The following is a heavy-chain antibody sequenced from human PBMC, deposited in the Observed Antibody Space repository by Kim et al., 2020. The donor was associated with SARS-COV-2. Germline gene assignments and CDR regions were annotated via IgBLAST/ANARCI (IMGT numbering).Heavy chain of an antibody. D-gene: IGHD3-22*01. J-gene: IGHJ3*02. CDR1: GFTFSSYW. CDR3: ARPPYYYDRDAFDI. Sequence: GGSLRLSCAASGFTFSSYWMSWVRQAPGKGLEWVANIKQDGSETYYVDSVKGRFTISRDNAKNSLYLQMNSLRAEDTAVYYCARPPYYYDRDAFDIWGQGTMVTVSS. CDR2: IKQDGSET. V-gene: IGHV3-7*01.